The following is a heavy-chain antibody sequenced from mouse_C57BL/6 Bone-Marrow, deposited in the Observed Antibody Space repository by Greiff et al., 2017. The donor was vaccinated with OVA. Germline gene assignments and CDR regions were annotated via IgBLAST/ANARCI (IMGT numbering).Heavy chain of an antibody. Sequence: EVKVVESGGGLVKPGGSLKLSCAASGFTFSDYGMHWVRQAPEKGLEWVAYISSGSSTIYYADTVKGRFTISRDNAKNTLFLQMTSLRSEDTAMYYCATLRPYYFDYWGQGTTLTVSS. CDR3: ATLRPYYFDY. V-gene: IGHV5-17*01. J-gene: IGHJ2*01. CDR2: ISSGSSTI. CDR1: GFTFSDYG. D-gene: IGHD1-1*01.